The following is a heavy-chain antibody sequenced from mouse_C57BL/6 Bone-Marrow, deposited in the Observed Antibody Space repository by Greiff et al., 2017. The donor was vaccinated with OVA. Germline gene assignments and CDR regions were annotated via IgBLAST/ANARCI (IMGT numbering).Heavy chain of an antibody. J-gene: IGHJ2*01. Sequence: QVQLQQPGAELVKPGASVKLSCKASGYTFTSYWMQWVKQRPGQGLEWIGEIDPSDSYTNYNQKFKGKATLTVDTSSSTAYMQLSSLTSEDSAVXYCARDYYGYDYWGQGTTLTVSS. CDR1: GYTFTSYW. CDR3: ARDYYGYDY. V-gene: IGHV1-50*01. D-gene: IGHD1-2*01. CDR2: IDPSDSYT.